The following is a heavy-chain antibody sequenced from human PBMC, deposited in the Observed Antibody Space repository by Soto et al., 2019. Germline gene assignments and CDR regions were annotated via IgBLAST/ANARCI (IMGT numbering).Heavy chain of an antibody. J-gene: IGHJ4*02. CDR1: GFTFSSQT. V-gene: IGHV3-23*01. CDR3: ARDIEDYYDSSGYSPAY. Sequence: SGFTFSSQTMSWVRQAPGKGLEWVSAISGSGANTVYAESVRGRSTISRDNSKNSLYLQMNSLRAEDTALYYCARDIEDYYDSSGYSPAYWGQGTLVTVSS. D-gene: IGHD3-22*01. CDR2: ISGSGANT.